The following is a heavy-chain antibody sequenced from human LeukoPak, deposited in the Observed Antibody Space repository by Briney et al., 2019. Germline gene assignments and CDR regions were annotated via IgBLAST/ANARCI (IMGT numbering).Heavy chain of an antibody. CDR3: ARATVININDY. D-gene: IGHD4-17*01. CDR1: GFTFSSYA. Sequence: GGSLRLSCAASGFTFSSYAMHWVRQAPGKGLEYVSAISSNGGSTYYANSVKGRFTISRDNSKNTLYLQMGSLRAEDMAVYYCARATVININDYWGQGTLVTVSS. V-gene: IGHV3-64*01. J-gene: IGHJ4*02. CDR2: ISSNGGST.